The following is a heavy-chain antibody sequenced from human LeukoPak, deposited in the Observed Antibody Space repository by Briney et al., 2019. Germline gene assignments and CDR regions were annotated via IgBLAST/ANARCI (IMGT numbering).Heavy chain of an antibody. V-gene: IGHV4-61*02. J-gene: IGHJ4*02. CDR3: AREFDS. CDR1: GGSISSGSYY. Sequence: SQTLSLTCTVSGGSISSGSYYWSWLRQPAGKGLEWIGRIYTSGSTNYNPSHKSRVTISVDTSKNQFSLKLSSVTAADTAVYYCAREFDSWGQGTLVTVSS. CDR2: IYTSGST.